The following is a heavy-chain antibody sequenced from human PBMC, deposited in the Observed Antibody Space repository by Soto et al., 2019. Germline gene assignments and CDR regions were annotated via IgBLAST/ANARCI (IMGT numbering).Heavy chain of an antibody. CDR3: VKVNTPGVAASKYNWFDP. Sequence: HPGGSLRLSCSASGFTFSSYAMHWVRQAPGQGLEYVSAISSNGGSTYYADSVKGRFTISRDNSKNMLYLQMSSLRAEDTAVYYCVKVNTPGVAASKYNWFDPWGQGTLVTVSS. CDR2: ISSNGGST. D-gene: IGHD2-15*01. CDR1: GFTFSSYA. J-gene: IGHJ5*02. V-gene: IGHV3-64D*06.